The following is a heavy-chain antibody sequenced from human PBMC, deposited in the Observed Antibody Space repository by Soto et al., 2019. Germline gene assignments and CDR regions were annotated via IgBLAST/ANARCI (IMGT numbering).Heavy chain of an antibody. Sequence: QVQLVESGGDLVKRGGSLRLSCAASGYTCSDYYMSWIRQAPGKGLEWISYIDTSSTKIYYAYSVKGRFTISRDNVKNARYLEMNTLRAENTAVYYCASHYDMWSSYRPPVYYWGQGNLGTVSS. CDR2: IDTSSTKI. CDR1: GYTCSDYY. V-gene: IGHV3-11*01. CDR3: ASHYDMWSSYRPPVYY. D-gene: IGHD3-3*01. J-gene: IGHJ4*02.